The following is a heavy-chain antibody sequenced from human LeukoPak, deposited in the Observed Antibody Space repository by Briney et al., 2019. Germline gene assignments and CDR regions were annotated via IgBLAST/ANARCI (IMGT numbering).Heavy chain of an antibody. D-gene: IGHD3-22*01. Sequence: GESLKISCKGSGYSFTSYWIGWVRQMPGKGLEWMGIIYPGDSDTRYSPSFQGQVTISADKSISTAFLQWSSLKASDTAMYYCARLSYDSSDFHYMDVWGKGTTVTVSS. CDR1: GYSFTSYW. V-gene: IGHV5-51*01. CDR2: IYPGDSDT. CDR3: ARLSYDSSDFHYMDV. J-gene: IGHJ6*03.